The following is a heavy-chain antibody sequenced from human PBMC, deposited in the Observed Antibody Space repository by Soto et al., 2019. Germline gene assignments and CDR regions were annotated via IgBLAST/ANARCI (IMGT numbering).Heavy chain of an antibody. V-gene: IGHV3-23*01. CDR1: GLTFSNYA. CDR3: AKDYSSASIWRPYFDY. CDR2: ISGSGDST. J-gene: IGHJ4*02. Sequence: DVQLLESGGGLVQPGGSLRLSCAASGLTFSNYAMIWVRQAPGKGLEWVSGISGSGDSTYYADSVKGRFTISRDNSKNTLYLQMSSLRGDDTAVYYCAKDYSSASIWRPYFDYWGQGILVTVSS. D-gene: IGHD6-6*01.